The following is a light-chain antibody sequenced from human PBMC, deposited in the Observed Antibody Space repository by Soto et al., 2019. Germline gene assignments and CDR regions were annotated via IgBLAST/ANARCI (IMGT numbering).Light chain of an antibody. CDR2: DAS. V-gene: IGKV3-11*01. Sequence: EIVLTQSPATLSLSPGERATLSCRASQSVSTYLAWYQQKPGQAPRLLIYDASSRATGIPARFSGSGSGTDFTLTISSLEPEDFAVYYCQQRSSWPFTFGPGTKVDIK. CDR1: QSVSTY. J-gene: IGKJ3*01. CDR3: QQRSSWPFT.